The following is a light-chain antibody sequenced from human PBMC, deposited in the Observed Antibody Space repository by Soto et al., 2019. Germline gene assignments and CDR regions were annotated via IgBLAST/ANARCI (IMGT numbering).Light chain of an antibody. CDR2: EVS. V-gene: IGLV2-23*02. CDR3: CSYAGSSTPYV. J-gene: IGLJ1*01. CDR1: SSDVGSYNL. Sequence: QSALTQPASVSGSPGQSITIPCPGNSSDVGSYNLVSWYQQHPGKAPKLMIYEVSKRPSGVSNRFSGSKSGNTASLTISGLQAEDEADYYCCSYAGSSTPYVFGTGTKVTVL.